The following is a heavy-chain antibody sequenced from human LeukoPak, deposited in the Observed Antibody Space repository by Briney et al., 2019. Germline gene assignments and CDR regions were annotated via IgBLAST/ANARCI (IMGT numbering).Heavy chain of an antibody. CDR1: GGTFIIYA. CDR3: ARGDVEMATIDAFDI. J-gene: IGHJ3*02. CDR2: IIPILGIA. D-gene: IGHD5-24*01. V-gene: IGHV1-69*10. Sequence: GASVRVSFMASGGTFIIYAISWVRHGPGQGREWMGRIIPILGIANYLQKFHGRVTIHPDKSTSTAYMDLSSLRSEDTAVYYCARGDVEMATIDAFDIWGQGTMVTVSS.